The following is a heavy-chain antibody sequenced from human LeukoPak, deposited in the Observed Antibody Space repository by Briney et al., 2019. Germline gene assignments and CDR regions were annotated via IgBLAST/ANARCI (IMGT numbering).Heavy chain of an antibody. J-gene: IGHJ6*03. CDR2: ISSSSSYI. V-gene: IGHV3-21*01. D-gene: IGHD1-26*01. CDR3: AREGSGSYYWVDYYYYMDV. Sequence: PGGSLRLSCAASGFTFSSYSMNWVRQAPGKGLEWVSSISSSSSYIYYADSVKGRFTISRDNAKNSLYLQMNRLRAEDTAVYYCAREGSGSYYWVDYYYYMDVWGKGTTVTVSS. CDR1: GFTFSSYS.